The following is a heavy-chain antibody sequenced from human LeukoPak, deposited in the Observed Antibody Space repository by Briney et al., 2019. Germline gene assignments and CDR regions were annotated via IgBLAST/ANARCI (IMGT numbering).Heavy chain of an antibody. Sequence: SGTLSLTCAVSGGSISSSNWWSWVRQPPGKGLEWIGEIYHSGSTNYNPSLKSRVTISVDKSKNQFSLKLSSVTAADTAVYYCARGQLMVRGFYYYYYGMDVWGQGTTVTVSS. CDR3: ARGQLMVRGFYYYYYGMDV. D-gene: IGHD3-10*01. CDR2: IYHSGST. V-gene: IGHV4-4*02. CDR1: GGSISSSNW. J-gene: IGHJ6*02.